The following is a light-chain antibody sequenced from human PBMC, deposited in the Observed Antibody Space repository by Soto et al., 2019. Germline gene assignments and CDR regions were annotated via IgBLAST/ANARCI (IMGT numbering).Light chain of an antibody. V-gene: IGKV1-5*01. CDR2: GAS. J-gene: IGKJ1*01. Sequence: DIHMTQSPSTLSASLGERVTVTCRASHTVGSWLAWYQQNPAKAPRVLISGASSLQSGVPSRFSGSGSGTDFTLTINSLQPEDFASYYYQHTFNPPPGTFGQGTKVDIK. CDR1: HTVGSW. CDR3: QHTFNPPPGT.